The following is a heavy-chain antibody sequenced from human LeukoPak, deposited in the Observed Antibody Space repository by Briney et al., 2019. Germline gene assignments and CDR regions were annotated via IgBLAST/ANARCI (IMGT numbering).Heavy chain of an antibody. J-gene: IGHJ4*02. CDR3: ARGDPYSYGYDLSDY. V-gene: IGHV1-8*01. D-gene: IGHD5-18*01. Sequence: GASVTVSFKASGYTFTSYDINWVRQATGQGLEWMGWMNPNSGNTGYAQKFQGRVTMTRNTSISTAYMELSSLRSEDTAVYYCARGDPYSYGYDLSDYWGQGTLVTVSS. CDR1: GYTFTSYD. CDR2: MNPNSGNT.